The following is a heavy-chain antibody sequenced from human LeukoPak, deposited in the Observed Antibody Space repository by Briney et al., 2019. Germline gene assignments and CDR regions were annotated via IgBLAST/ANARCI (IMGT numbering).Heavy chain of an antibody. D-gene: IGHD3-22*01. CDR1: GFTFGDYA. Sequence: PGRSLRLSCTASGFTFGDYAMSWVRQAPGKGLEWVGFIRSKAYGGTTEYAASVKGRFTISRDDSKSIAYLQMNSLKTEDTAVYYCTRAQWLSTGFDPWGQGTPVTVSS. V-gene: IGHV3-49*04. J-gene: IGHJ5*02. CDR3: TRAQWLSTGFDP. CDR2: IRSKAYGGTT.